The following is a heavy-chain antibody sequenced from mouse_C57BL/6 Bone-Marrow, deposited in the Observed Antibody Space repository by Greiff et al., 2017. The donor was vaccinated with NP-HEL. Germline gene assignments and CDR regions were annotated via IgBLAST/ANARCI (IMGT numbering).Heavy chain of an antibody. CDR2: INPSNGGT. CDR1: GYTFTSYW. Sequence: QVQLQQSGTELVKPGASVKLSCKASGYTFTSYWMHWVKQRPGQGLEWIGNINPSNGGTTSNEKFTSQATLTVDKSSSTAYMQLSSRTSEDSAVYYCARGGGYYYGSGWYFDVWGTGTTVTVSS. CDR3: ARGGGYYYGSGWYFDV. D-gene: IGHD1-1*01. V-gene: IGHV1-53*01. J-gene: IGHJ1*03.